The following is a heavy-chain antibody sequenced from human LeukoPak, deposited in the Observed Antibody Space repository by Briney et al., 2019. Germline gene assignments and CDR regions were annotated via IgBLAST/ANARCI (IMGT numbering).Heavy chain of an antibody. Sequence: SETLSLTCAVYGGSFSGYYWSWIRQPPGKGLEWIGEINHSGSTNYNPSLKSRVTISVDTSKNQFSLKLSSVTAADTAVYYCAGRREFRIAVYGMDVWGQGTTVTVSS. D-gene: IGHD6-19*01. CDR2: INHSGST. CDR3: AGRREFRIAVYGMDV. J-gene: IGHJ6*02. CDR1: GGSFSGYY. V-gene: IGHV4-34*01.